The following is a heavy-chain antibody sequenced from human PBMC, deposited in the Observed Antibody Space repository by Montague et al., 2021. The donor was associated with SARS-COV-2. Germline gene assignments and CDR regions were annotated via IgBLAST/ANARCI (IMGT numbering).Heavy chain of an antibody. CDR3: ARDFLGFGEYYYYYGMDV. Sequence: SLRLSCAASGFTFSSYSMNWVRQAPGKGLEWVSSISSSSSYIYYADSVKGRFTISRDNAKNSLYLQMNSQRAEDTAVYYCARDFLGFGEYYYYYGMDVWGQGTTVTVSS. CDR2: ISSSSSYI. D-gene: IGHD3-10*01. CDR1: GFTFSSYS. J-gene: IGHJ6*02. V-gene: IGHV3-21*01.